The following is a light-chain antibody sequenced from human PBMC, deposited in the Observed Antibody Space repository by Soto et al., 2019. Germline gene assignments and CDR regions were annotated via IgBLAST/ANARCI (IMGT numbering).Light chain of an antibody. CDR1: QSVSSN. J-gene: IGKJ4*01. V-gene: IGKV3-15*01. CDR3: QQYNTWPLT. Sequence: ETVLTQSPGTLSLSPGERATLSCRASQSVSSNLAWYQQKPGQAPRLLIYGASTRATGIPARFSVSGSGTEFTLTISSLQSEDFAVYYCQQYNTWPLTFGGGTKVDIK. CDR2: GAS.